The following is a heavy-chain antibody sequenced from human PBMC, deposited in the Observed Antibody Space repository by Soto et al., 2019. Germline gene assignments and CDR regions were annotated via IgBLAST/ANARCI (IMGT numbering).Heavy chain of an antibody. D-gene: IGHD6-13*01. Sequence: SETLSLTCTVSGGSISSYYLSWIRQPAGKGLEWIGRIYTSGSTNYNPSLKSRVTMSVDTSKNQFSLKLSSVTAADTAVYYCARDSSSWSGVYYYYGMDVWGQGTTVTVSS. CDR1: GGSISSYY. CDR3: ARDSSSWSGVYYYYGMDV. CDR2: IYTSGST. J-gene: IGHJ6*02. V-gene: IGHV4-4*07.